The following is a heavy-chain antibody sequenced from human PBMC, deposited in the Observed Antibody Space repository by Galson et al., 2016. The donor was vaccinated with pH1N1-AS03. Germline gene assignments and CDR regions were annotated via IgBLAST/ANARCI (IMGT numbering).Heavy chain of an antibody. CDR1: GYTFTTYD. J-gene: IGHJ5*02. Sequence: SVKVSCKASGYTFTTYDINWVRQAPGQGLEWMGWMNPDSGNTGYAPSLQGRVTITRDTSISTAYMELSSPGSEDTAVYYCARGVVDCSGPACSGTLRFDPWGQGTLVTVSS. D-gene: IGHD2-15*01. CDR2: MNPDSGNT. V-gene: IGHV1-8*03. CDR3: ARGVVDCSGPACSGTLRFDP.